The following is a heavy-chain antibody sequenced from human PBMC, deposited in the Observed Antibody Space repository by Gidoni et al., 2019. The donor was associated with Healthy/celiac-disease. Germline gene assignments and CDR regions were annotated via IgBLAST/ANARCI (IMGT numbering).Heavy chain of an antibody. V-gene: IGHV4-59*01. D-gene: IGHD3-9*01. CDR2: IYYSGST. J-gene: IGHJ4*02. CDR3: ARVTGVGSPFDY. Sequence: QVQLQESGPGLVKPSETLSLTCTVSAGSISSYYWSWIRQPPGKGLEWIGYIYYSGSTNYNPSLKSRVTISVDTSKNQFSLKLSSVTAADTAVYYCARVTGVGSPFDYWGQGTLVTVSS. CDR1: AGSISSYY.